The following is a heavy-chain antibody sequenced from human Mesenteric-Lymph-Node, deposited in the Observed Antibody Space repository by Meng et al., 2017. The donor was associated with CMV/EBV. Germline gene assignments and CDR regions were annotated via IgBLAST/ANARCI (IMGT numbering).Heavy chain of an antibody. CDR3: ARAENWFCGSTSCYSLGDY. D-gene: IGHD2-2*02. V-gene: IGHV3-21*01. CDR1: FSSYS. CDR2: ISSSSGYI. Sequence: FSSYSMNWVRQAPGKGLEWVSYISSSSGYIYYTNSVKGRFTISRDNAKNSLYLQMNSLRAEDTAMYYCARAENWFCGSTSCYSLGDYWGQGTLVTVSS. J-gene: IGHJ4*02.